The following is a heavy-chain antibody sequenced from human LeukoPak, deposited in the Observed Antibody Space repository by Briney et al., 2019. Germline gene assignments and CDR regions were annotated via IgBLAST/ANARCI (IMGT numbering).Heavy chain of an antibody. CDR2: IYYSGST. CDR1: GGSISSSSYY. Sequence: SVTLSLTCTVSGGSISSSSYYWGWIRQPPGKGLEWIGSIYYSGSTYYNPSLKSRVTISVDTSKNQFSLKLSSVTAADTAVYYCARDLNYGFDYWGQGTLVTVSS. V-gene: IGHV4-39*07. CDR3: ARDLNYGFDY. J-gene: IGHJ4*02. D-gene: IGHD4-17*01.